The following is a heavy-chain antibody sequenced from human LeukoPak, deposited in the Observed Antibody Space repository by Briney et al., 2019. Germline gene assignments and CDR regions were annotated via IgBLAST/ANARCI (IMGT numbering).Heavy chain of an antibody. J-gene: IGHJ6*02. CDR1: GFTFSSDW. CDR3: ARDLSVLRFLEWSMDYYYYYGMDV. D-gene: IGHD3-3*01. CDR2: INSDGSST. V-gene: IGHV3-74*01. Sequence: GGSLRLSCAASGFTFSSDWMHWVRQAPGKGLVWVSRINSDGSSTSYADSVKGRFTISRDNAKNTLYLQMNSLRAEDTAVYYCARDLSVLRFLEWSMDYYYYYGMDVWGQGTTVTVSS.